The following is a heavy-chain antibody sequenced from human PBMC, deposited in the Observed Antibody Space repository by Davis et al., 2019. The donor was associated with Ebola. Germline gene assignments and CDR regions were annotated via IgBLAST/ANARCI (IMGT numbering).Heavy chain of an antibody. V-gene: IGHV5-51*01. D-gene: IGHD2-15*01. CDR3: ALVVAAPGWFDP. CDR2: IYPGDSDT. J-gene: IGHJ5*02. CDR1: GYSFTSYW. Sequence: PGGSLRLSCKGSGYSFTSYWIGWVRQMPGKGLEWMGIIYPGDSDTRYSPSFQGQVTISADKSISTAYLQWSSPKASDTAMYYCALVVAAPGWFDPWGQGTLVTVSS.